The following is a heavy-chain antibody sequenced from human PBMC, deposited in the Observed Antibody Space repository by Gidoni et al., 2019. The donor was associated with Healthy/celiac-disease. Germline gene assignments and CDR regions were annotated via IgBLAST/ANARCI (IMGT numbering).Heavy chain of an antibody. Sequence: QTTLKESRPTLVKPTQTLTLTCTFSGFSLSTSGVGVGWIRQPPGKALEWLALIFWNDDKRYSPSLKSRLTITKDTSKNQVVLTMTNMDPVDTATYYCALIGHYGGNSGFDPWGQGTLVTVSS. J-gene: IGHJ5*02. CDR1: GFSLSTSGVG. V-gene: IGHV2-5*01. D-gene: IGHD4-17*01. CDR3: ALIGHYGGNSGFDP. CDR2: IFWNDDK.